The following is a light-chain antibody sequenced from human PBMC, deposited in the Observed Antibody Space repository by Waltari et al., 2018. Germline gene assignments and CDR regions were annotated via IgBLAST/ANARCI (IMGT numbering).Light chain of an antibody. V-gene: IGKV3-15*01. CDR2: GAS. CDR3: QQYNYWPPGA. CDR1: QSVSSN. Sequence: EIVMTQSPATLSVSPGERATLSCRASQSVSSNSAWYQQKPGQAPSLLIYGASTRATGIPARFSGRGSGTEFTLTISSMQSEDFAVYYCQQYNYWPPGAFGQGTKVEIK. J-gene: IGKJ1*01.